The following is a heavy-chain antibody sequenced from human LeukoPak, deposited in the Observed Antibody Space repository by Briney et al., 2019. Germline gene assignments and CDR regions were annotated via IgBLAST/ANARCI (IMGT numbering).Heavy chain of an antibody. V-gene: IGHV3-23*01. D-gene: IGHD5-18*01. Sequence: GESLRLSCAASGFSFSSYAMSWVRQAPGKGLEWVSVIGGGPGNTYYTDSVKGRFTISRDNAKTSLYLQMNSLRAEDTAVYYCARDLSGVTGYTYGRGIDYWGQGTLVTVSS. CDR3: ARDLSGVTGYTYGRGIDY. CDR2: IGGGPGNT. CDR1: GFSFSSYA. J-gene: IGHJ4*02.